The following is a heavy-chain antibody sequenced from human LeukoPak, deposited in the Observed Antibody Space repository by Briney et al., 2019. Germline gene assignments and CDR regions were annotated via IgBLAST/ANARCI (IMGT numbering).Heavy chain of an antibody. CDR1: GFSFRNYE. CDR2: ISTSGDST. J-gene: IGHJ3*02. CDR3: ARAGHYGSGSYYSDAFDI. V-gene: IGHV3-48*03. Sequence: GGSLRLSCAASGFSFRNYEMNWVRQAPGKGLEWVSYISTSGDSTHYADSVRGRFTISRDNAKDSLYLQMNSLRAEDTAVYYCARAGHYGSGSYYSDAFDIWGQGTMVTVSS. D-gene: IGHD3-10*01.